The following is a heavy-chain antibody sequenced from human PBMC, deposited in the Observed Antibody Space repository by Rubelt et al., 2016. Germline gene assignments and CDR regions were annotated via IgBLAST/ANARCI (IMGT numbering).Heavy chain of an antibody. Sequence: QLQLQESGPGLVKPSETLSLTCTVSGGSISSSSYYWGWIRQPPGKGLEWIGSIYYSGSTYYNPSLKRRVTISVDTSKNQFSLKLSSVTAADTAVYYCARHQGTPVQAYCGGDCLGFDYWGQGTLVTVSS. V-gene: IGHV4-39*01. CDR1: GGSISSSSYY. D-gene: IGHD2-21*02. J-gene: IGHJ4*02. CDR3: ARHQGTPVQAYCGGDCLGFDY. CDR2: IYYSGST.